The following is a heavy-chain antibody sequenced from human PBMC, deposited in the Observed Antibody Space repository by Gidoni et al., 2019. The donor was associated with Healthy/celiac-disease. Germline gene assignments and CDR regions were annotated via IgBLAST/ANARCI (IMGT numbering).Heavy chain of an antibody. J-gene: IGHJ6*02. CDR2: ISYDGSNK. CDR1: GFTFSSYA. CDR3: ARETGIAVAGTVELYYGMDV. D-gene: IGHD6-19*01. Sequence: QVQLVESGGGVVQPGRSLRLSCAASGFTFSSYAMHWVRQAPGKGLEWVAVISYDGSNKYYADSVKGRFTISRDNSKNTLYLQMNSLRAEDTAVYYCARETGIAVAGTVELYYGMDVWGQGTTVTVSS. V-gene: IGHV3-30*01.